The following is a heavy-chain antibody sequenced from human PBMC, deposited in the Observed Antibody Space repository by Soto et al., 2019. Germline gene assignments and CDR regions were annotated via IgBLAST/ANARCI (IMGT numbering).Heavy chain of an antibody. CDR3: ARVEIAADYYYYGMDV. CDR2: IYHSGST. Sequence: SETQSLTCAVSGGSISSSNGWSVVRQPPVKGLEWIGEIYHSGSTNYNPSLKSRVTISVDKSKNQFSLKLSSVTAADTAVYYCARVEIAADYYYYGMDVWGQGTTVTVSS. D-gene: IGHD6-13*01. CDR1: GGSISSSNG. V-gene: IGHV4-4*02. J-gene: IGHJ6*02.